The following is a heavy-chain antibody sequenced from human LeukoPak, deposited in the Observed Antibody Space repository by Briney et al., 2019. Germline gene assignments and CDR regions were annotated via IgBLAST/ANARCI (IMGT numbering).Heavy chain of an antibody. D-gene: IGHD3-22*01. V-gene: IGHV4-59*01. Sequence: SETLSLTCTVSGGSISSYYWSWIRQPPGKGLEWVGYIHDSGSTNYNPSLRSRVTISVDTSKNQFSLKLSSVTAADTAVYYCARDYYDSSGYAAFDIWGQGTMVTVSS. CDR1: GGSISSYY. CDR2: IHDSGST. J-gene: IGHJ3*02. CDR3: ARDYYDSSGYAAFDI.